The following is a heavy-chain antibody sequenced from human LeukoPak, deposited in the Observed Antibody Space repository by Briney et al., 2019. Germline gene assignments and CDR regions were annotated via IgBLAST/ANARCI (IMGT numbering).Heavy chain of an antibody. D-gene: IGHD1-26*01. Sequence: SETLSLTCTVSGGSVTTYYWSWIRQSAGKGLEWIGHISTSGTTTYNPSLKSRVTMSVDTSENQFSLKLPSVTAADTAVYYCAREATVVGATIIWGQGTLVTVSS. J-gene: IGHJ4*02. CDR1: GGSVTTYY. CDR2: ISTSGTT. V-gene: IGHV4-4*07. CDR3: AREATVVGATII.